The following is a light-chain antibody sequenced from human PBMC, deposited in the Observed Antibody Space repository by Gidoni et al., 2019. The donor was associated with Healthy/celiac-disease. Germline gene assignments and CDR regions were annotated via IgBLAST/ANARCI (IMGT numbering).Light chain of an antibody. V-gene: IGKV3-11*01. CDR2: DAS. CDR3: QQRSNWHPLT. J-gene: IGKJ4*02. CDR1: QSVSSY. Sequence: DIVLTQSPATLSLSPVERATLSCRASQSVSSYLAWYQQKPGQAPRLLIYDASNRATGMPARFSGSGSGTDFTLTISSLEPEDFAVYYCQQRSNWHPLTFGGGTKVEIK.